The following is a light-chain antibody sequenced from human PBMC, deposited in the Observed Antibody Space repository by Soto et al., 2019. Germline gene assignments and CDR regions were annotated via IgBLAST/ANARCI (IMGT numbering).Light chain of an antibody. CDR3: QQSYSTIWT. CDR1: QSISSY. V-gene: IGKV1-39*01. CDR2: AAS. Sequence: DIQMTQSPSSLSASGGDRVTITCRASQSISSYLNWYQQKPGKAPKLLIYAASSLQSGVPSRFSGSGSGTDFTLTISSLQPEDVATYYCQQSYSTIWTFGQGTKVEIK. J-gene: IGKJ1*01.